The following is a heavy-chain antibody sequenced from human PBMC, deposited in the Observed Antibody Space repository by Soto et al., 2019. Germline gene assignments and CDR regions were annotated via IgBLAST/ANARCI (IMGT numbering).Heavy chain of an antibody. Sequence: GGSLRLSCAASGFTFSNYVINWVRQAPGKGLEWVSGISGSGDSTYYADSVKGRFTISRDNSKNTLYLQMNSLRAEDTAIYYCAKDRGAAVRRFYFDCWGQGTLVTVSS. J-gene: IGHJ4*02. V-gene: IGHV3-23*01. CDR1: GFTFSNYV. CDR2: ISGSGDST. D-gene: IGHD6-13*01. CDR3: AKDRGAAVRRFYFDC.